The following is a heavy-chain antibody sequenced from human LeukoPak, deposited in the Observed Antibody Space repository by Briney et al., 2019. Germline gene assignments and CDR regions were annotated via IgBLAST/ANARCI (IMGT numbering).Heavy chain of an antibody. CDR1: EFTFSSYN. D-gene: IGHD6-6*01. CDR3: ARAAQVTGRPNLGGHFDY. V-gene: IGHV3-23*01. J-gene: IGHJ4*02. CDR2: ISGSGGST. Sequence: PGGSLRLSCAASEFTFSSYNMNWVRQAPGKGLEWVSAISGSGGSTYYADSVKGRFTISRDNSKNPLYLQMNSLRVEDTAVYYCARAAQVTGRPNLGGHFDYWGQGTLVTVSS.